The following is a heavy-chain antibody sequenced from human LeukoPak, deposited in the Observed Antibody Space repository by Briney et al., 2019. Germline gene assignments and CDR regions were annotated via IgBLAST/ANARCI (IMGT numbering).Heavy chain of an antibody. Sequence: PGGSLRLSCAASGFTFSSYAMSWVRQAPGKGLEWVSYISSSSSTIYYADSVKGRFTISRDNAKNSLYLQMNSLRAEDTAVYYCARDANYYDSSGYYGAFDIWGQGTMVTVSS. D-gene: IGHD3-22*01. J-gene: IGHJ3*02. CDR2: ISSSSSTI. CDR3: ARDANYYDSSGYYGAFDI. CDR1: GFTFSSYA. V-gene: IGHV3-48*01.